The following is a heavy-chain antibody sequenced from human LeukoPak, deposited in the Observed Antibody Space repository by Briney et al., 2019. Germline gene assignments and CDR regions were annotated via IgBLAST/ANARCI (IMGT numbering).Heavy chain of an antibody. CDR1: GGSFSGYY. Sequence: SETLSLTCAVYGGSFSGYYWSWIRQPPGKGLEWIWYIYYSGSTNYNPSLKSRVTISVDTSKNQFSLKLSSVTAADTAVYYCARALYYDGNYYMDVWGKGTTVTVSS. J-gene: IGHJ6*03. V-gene: IGHV4-59*01. CDR3: ARALYYDGNYYMDV. D-gene: IGHD3-3*01. CDR2: IYYSGST.